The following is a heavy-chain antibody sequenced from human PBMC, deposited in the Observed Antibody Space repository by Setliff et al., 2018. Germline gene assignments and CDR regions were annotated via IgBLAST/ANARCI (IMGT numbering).Heavy chain of an antibody. CDR2: IVPVLNTV. J-gene: IGHJ6*03. Sequence: SVKVSCKTSEGTFSSSSINWVRQAPGRGLEWMGAIVPVLNTVNYAPNFQGRVIITADGSTSTAYMELTSLRSDDAAVYYCARGPSGWSSATSRYYFYMDVWGKGTTVTVSS. V-gene: IGHV1-69*13. CDR3: ARGPSGWSSATSRYYFYMDV. D-gene: IGHD6-19*01. CDR1: EGTFSSSS.